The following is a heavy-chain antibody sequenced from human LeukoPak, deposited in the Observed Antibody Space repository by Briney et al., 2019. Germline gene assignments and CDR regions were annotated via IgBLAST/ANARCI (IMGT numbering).Heavy chain of an antibody. CDR3: ARCPCSSTSCYRSLAFDY. D-gene: IGHD2-2*01. V-gene: IGHV4-34*01. J-gene: IGHJ4*02. CDR2: INHSGST. CDR1: GGSFSGYY. Sequence: SETLSLTCAVYGGSFSGYYWSWIRQPPGKGLEWIGEINHSGSTNYNPSLKSRVTISVDTSKNQFSLKLSSVTAADTAVYYCARCPCSSTSCYRSLAFDYWGQGTLVTVSS.